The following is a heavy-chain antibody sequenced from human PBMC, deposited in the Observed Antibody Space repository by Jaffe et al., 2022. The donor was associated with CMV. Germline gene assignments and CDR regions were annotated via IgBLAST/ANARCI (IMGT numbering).Heavy chain of an antibody. D-gene: IGHD4-4*01. CDR3: ARDRDDYRFGNNWFDP. CDR1: GGSISSGGYY. CDR2: IYYSGST. Sequence: QVQLQESGPGLVKPSQTLSLTCTVSGGSISSGGYYWSWIRQHPGKGLEWIGYIYYSGSTYYNPSLKSRVTISVDTSKNQFSLKLSSVTAADTAVYYCARDRDDYRFGNNWFDPWGQGTLVTVSS. V-gene: IGHV4-31*03. J-gene: IGHJ5*02.